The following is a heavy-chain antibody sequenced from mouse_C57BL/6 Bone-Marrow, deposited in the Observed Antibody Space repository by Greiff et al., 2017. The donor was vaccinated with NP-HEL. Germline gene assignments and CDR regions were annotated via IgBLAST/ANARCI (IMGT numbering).Heavy chain of an antibody. CDR2: INPGSGGT. CDR1: GYAFTNYL. V-gene: IGHV1-54*01. J-gene: IGHJ1*03. D-gene: IGHD2-3*01. Sequence: QVQLQQSGAELVRPGTSVKVSCKASGYAFTNYLIEWVKQRPGPGLEWIGVINPGSGGTNYNEKFKGKATLTADKSSSTAYMQLSSLTSEDSAVYFCARSRWFHWYFDVWGTGTTVTVSS. CDR3: ARSRWFHWYFDV.